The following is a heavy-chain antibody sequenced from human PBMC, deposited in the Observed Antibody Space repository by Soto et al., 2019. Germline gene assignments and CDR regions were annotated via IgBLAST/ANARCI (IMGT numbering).Heavy chain of an antibody. CDR2: IGRRSDI. J-gene: IGHJ6*02. CDR1: GFSFSTYS. Sequence: GGSLRLSCEASGFSFSTYSMHWVRQAPGKGLEWVSSIGRRSDIYYADSVKGRFTISRDNAKNSVSLQMNSLRDADTAVYYCAREETAWPLAYGLDVWGQGTTVTVSS. CDR3: AREETAWPLAYGLDV. V-gene: IGHV3-21*01. D-gene: IGHD2-21*02.